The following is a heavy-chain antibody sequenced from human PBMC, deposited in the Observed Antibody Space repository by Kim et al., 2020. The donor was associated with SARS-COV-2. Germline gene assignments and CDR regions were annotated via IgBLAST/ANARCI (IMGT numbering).Heavy chain of an antibody. CDR2: INPNSGGT. Sequence: ASVKVSCKASGYTFTGYYMHWVRQAPGQGLEWMGWINPNSGGTNYAQKFQGRVTMTRDTSISTAYMELSRLRSDDTAVYYCARAQTYYDILTGYYYPITFDYWGQGTLVTVSS. V-gene: IGHV1-2*02. J-gene: IGHJ4*02. CDR1: GYTFTGYY. D-gene: IGHD3-9*01. CDR3: ARAQTYYDILTGYYYPITFDY.